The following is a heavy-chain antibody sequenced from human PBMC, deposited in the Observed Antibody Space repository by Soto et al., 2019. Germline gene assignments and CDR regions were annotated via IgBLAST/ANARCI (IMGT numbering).Heavy chain of an antibody. V-gene: IGHV4-30-4*01. J-gene: IGHJ3*02. CDR3: ARDRGSGWQLDAFDI. Sequence: PSETLSLTCSVSGGSISSGDYYWNWIRQSPGKGLEWIGYIYYSGSTYSGSTYYNPSLKSRLTISVDTTKNQFSLTLSSVTAADMAVFYFARDRGSGWQLDAFDIWGQGTMVTVSS. D-gene: IGHD6-19*01. CDR2: IYYSGSTYSGST. CDR1: GGSISSGDYY.